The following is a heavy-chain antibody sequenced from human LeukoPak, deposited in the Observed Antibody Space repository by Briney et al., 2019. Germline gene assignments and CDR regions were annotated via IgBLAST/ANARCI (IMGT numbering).Heavy chain of an antibody. V-gene: IGHV4-34*01. J-gene: IGHJ5*02. CDR1: GGSFSGYY. D-gene: IGHD3-10*01. Sequence: PSETLSLTCAVYGGSFSGYYWSWIRQPPGKGLEWIGEINHSGSTNHNPSLKSRVTISVDTSKNQFSLKLSSVSAADTAVYYCARVLRSYYYGSGSLGDWFDPWGQGTLVTVSS. CDR3: ARVLRSYYYGSGSLGDWFDP. CDR2: INHSGST.